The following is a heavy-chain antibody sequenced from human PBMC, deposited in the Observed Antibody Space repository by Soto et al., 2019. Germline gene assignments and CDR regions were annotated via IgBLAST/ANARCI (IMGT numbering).Heavy chain of an antibody. V-gene: IGHV3-30-3*01. CDR2: ISYDGSNK. CDR3: ARDSRGWYGISLFDY. Sequence: QVQLVESGGGVVQPGRSLRLSCAASGFTFSSYAMHWVRQAPGKGLEWVAVISYDGSNKYYADSVKGRFTISRDNSKNTLYLQMNSLRAEDTAVYYCARDSRGWYGISLFDYWGQGTLVTVSS. D-gene: IGHD6-19*01. J-gene: IGHJ4*02. CDR1: GFTFSSYA.